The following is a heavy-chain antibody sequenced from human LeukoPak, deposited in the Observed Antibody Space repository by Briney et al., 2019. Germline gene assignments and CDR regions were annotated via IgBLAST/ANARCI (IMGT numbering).Heavy chain of an antibody. D-gene: IGHD3-10*01. CDR1: GFTFSSYG. CDR3: AKEDGSGSYRYDY. CDR2: ISYDGSNK. J-gene: IGHJ4*02. V-gene: IGHV3-30*18. Sequence: GWSLRLSCAASGFTFSSYGMHWVRQAPGKGLEWVAVISYDGSNKYYADSVKGRFTISRDNSKNTLYLQMNSLRAEDTAVYYCAKEDGSGSYRYDYWGQGTLVTVSS.